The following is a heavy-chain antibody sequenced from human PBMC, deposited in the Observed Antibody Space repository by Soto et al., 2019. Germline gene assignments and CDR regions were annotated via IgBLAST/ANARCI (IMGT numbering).Heavy chain of an antibody. CDR3: VSEGDYSDNNGYPSFDY. CDR2: IFGSGET. CDR1: GASMSNYY. Sequence: QVQLQESGPGLLKPSETLSLTCTVSGASMSNYYWSWIRQPAGKGMEWFGRIFGSGETYYNPSLKSRAIFSVDMSKSQFSRALTSVPAADTDVYLCVSEGDYSDNNGYPSFDYWGQGTLFTVSP. D-gene: IGHD3-22*01. V-gene: IGHV4-4*07. J-gene: IGHJ4*02.